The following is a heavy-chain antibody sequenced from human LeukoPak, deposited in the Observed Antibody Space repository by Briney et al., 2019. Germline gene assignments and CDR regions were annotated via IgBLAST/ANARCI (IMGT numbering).Heavy chain of an antibody. CDR2: IKQDGSEK. V-gene: IGHV3-7*01. CDR3: ARRFGSGSFENSEFDY. J-gene: IGHJ4*02. D-gene: IGHD3-10*01. CDR1: GFTFSTYW. Sequence: PGGSLRLSCAASGFTFSTYWMTWVRQAPGKGLEWVANIKQDGSEKYYVDSVKGRFTISRDNAKNSLFLQMNSLRAEDTAVYYRARRFGSGSFENSEFDYWGQGTLVTVSS.